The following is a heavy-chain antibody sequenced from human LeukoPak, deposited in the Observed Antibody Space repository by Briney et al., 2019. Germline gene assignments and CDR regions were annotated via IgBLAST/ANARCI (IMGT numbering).Heavy chain of an antibody. J-gene: IGHJ4*02. CDR3: ARDVRSGHYYFAY. CDR2: IRITSRFL. D-gene: IGHD5-12*01. V-gene: IGHV3-21*01. CDR1: GFTFSSYS. Sequence: GGSLRLSCAASGFTFSSYSMNWVRQAPGKGLEWASSIRITSRFLYYADSVKGRFTISRDNTKNSLYLQLNSLRAEDTAVYYCARDVRSGHYYFAYWGPGTLVTVSS.